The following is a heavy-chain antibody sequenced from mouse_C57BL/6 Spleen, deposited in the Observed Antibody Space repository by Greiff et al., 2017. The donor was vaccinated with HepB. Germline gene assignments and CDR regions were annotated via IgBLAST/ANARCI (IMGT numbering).Heavy chain of an antibody. V-gene: IGHV3-6*01. D-gene: IGHD2-4*01. Sequence: ESGPGLVKPSQSLSLTCSVTGYSITSGYYWNWIRQFPGNKLEWMGYISYDGSNNYNPSLKNRISITRDTSKNQFFLKLNSVTTEDTATYYCARVGPYYDYPFAYWGQGTLVTVSA. CDR3: ARVGPYYDYPFAY. J-gene: IGHJ3*01. CDR1: GYSITSGYY. CDR2: ISYDGSN.